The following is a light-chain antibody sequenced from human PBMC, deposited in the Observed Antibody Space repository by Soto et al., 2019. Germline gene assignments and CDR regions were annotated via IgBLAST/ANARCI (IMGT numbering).Light chain of an antibody. CDR3: NSYRTNSTWV. J-gene: IGLJ2*01. CDR1: SSDVGGYNY. V-gene: IGLV2-14*01. CDR2: EVS. Sequence: QSALTQPASVSGSPGQSITISCTGTSSDVGGYNYVSWYQHHPGKAPKLMISEVSNRPSGVSYRFSGSKSGNTASLTISGLQAEDEADYYCNSYRTNSTWVFGGGTKLTVL.